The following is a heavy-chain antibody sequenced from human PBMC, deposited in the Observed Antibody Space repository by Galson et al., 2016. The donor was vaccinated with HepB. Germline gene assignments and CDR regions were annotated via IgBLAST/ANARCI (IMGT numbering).Heavy chain of an antibody. Sequence: SLRLSCAASGFTFSSYGMNWVRQAPGKGLEWVSSISSSSSSIYYADSVRGRFTISRDNAKNSLNLQMNSLRAEDTAVYYCARAVVVSELYGMDVWGQGTTVTVSS. CDR2: ISSSSSSI. J-gene: IGHJ6*02. D-gene: IGHD2-15*01. V-gene: IGHV3-21*01. CDR1: GFTFSSYG. CDR3: ARAVVVSELYGMDV.